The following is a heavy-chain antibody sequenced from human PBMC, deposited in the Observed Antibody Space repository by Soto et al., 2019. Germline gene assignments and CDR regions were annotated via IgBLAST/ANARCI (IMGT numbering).Heavy chain of an antibody. CDR2: ISGSGGST. D-gene: IGHD4-4*01. J-gene: IGHJ3*02. CDR3: AILQILNEPPDAFDI. V-gene: IGHV3-23*01. CDR1: GFTFSSYV. Sequence: LRLSCAASGFTFSSYVMSWVRQAPGKGLEWVSAISGSGGSTYYADSVKGRFTISRDNSKNTLYLQMNSLRAEDTAVYYCAILQILNEPPDAFDIWGQGTMVTVSS.